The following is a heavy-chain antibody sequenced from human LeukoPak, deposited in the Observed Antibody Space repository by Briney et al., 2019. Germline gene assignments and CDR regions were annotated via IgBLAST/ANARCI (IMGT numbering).Heavy chain of an antibody. CDR2: ISAYNGNT. CDR3: ARGTSVVVVAVTHFDY. Sequence: ASVKVSCKASGYTFTSYGISWVRQAPGQGLEWMGWISAYNGNTNYAQKLQGRVTMTTDTSTSTAYMELRSLRSDDTAVYYCARGTSVVVVAVTHFDYWGQGTLVTVSS. V-gene: IGHV1-18*01. D-gene: IGHD2-15*01. J-gene: IGHJ4*02. CDR1: GYTFTSYG.